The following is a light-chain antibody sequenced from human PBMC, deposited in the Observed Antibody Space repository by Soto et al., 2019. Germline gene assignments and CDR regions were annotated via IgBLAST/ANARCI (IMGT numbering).Light chain of an antibody. CDR2: DVS. Sequence: QSALTQPRSVSGSPGQSVTISCTGTSSDVGRYDYVSWYQRHPGKAPKLIIYDVSERPSGVPDRFSGSKFGNTASLTISGLQAEDEADYSCCSFAGSYTYVFGTGTKVTVL. J-gene: IGLJ1*01. V-gene: IGLV2-11*01. CDR3: CSFAGSYTYV. CDR1: SSDVGRYDY.